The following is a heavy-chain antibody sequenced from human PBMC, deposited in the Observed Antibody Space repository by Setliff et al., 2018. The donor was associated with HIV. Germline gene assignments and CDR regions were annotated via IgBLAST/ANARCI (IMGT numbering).Heavy chain of an antibody. D-gene: IGHD6-13*01. Sequence: LRLSCAASGFIFSSYAMHWVRQAPGKGLEWVAVMSYDGNNKYYADSVKGRFTISRDNSKNTLFLQMNSLSPEDTAVYYCARGCRVGWVFTYGMDVWGQGTLVTVSS. V-gene: IGHV3-30*01. CDR2: MSYDGNNK. CDR3: ARGCRVGWVFTYGMDV. J-gene: IGHJ6*02. CDR1: GFIFSSYA.